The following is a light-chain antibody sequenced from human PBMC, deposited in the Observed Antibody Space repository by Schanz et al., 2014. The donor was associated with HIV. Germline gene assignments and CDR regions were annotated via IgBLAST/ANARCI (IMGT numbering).Light chain of an antibody. CDR1: SSNIGSVYD. CDR2: ANS. J-gene: IGLJ3*02. CDR3: SSYRSGSPLWV. V-gene: IGLV1-40*01. Sequence: QSVLTQPPSVSGAPGQRVTISCTGSSSNIGSVYDVHWYQQLPGTAPKHLIFANSDRPSGVPDRFSGSKSGTSASLAITGLQAEDEADYYCSSYRSGSPLWVFGGGTKLTVL.